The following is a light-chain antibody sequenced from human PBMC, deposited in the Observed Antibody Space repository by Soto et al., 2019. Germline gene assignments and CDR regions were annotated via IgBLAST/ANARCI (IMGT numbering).Light chain of an antibody. Sequence: DIQMTQSPSSLSASVGDRVTITCRASQDITTYLAWYQQKPGKVPNVLIYAASTLQSGVPSRFSGSGSGTDFTITISSLQPEDVATYYCQKYNSVPWTFGQGTKVEIK. CDR3: QKYNSVPWT. CDR2: AAS. CDR1: QDITTY. V-gene: IGKV1-27*01. J-gene: IGKJ1*01.